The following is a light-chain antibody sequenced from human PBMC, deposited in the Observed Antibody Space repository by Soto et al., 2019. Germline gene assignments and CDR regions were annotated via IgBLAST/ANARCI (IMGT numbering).Light chain of an antibody. V-gene: IGKV1-5*01. CDR3: QHHNSYSQT. CDR2: GAS. J-gene: IGKJ1*01. CDR1: QSIRYY. Sequence: VTITCRASQSIRYYLAWYQQMPGKAPKLLIYGASSLQSGVPSRFSGSGSGTEFTLTISSLQPDDFATYFCQHHNSYSQTFGQGTKVDIK.